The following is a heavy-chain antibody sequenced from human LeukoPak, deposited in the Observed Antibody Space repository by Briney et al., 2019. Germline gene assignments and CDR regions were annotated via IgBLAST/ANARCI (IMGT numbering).Heavy chain of an antibody. CDR2: IYYSGST. J-gene: IGHJ4*02. V-gene: IGHV4-39*01. CDR3: ARHSRGWYYFDY. D-gene: IGHD6-19*01. Sequence: SETLSLTCTVSGGSISSSRYYWGCIRQPPGKGLEWIGSIYYSGSTYYNPSLKSRVTISVDTSKNQFSLKLSSVTAADTAVYYCARHSRGWYYFDYWGQGTPVTVSS. CDR1: GGSISSSRYY.